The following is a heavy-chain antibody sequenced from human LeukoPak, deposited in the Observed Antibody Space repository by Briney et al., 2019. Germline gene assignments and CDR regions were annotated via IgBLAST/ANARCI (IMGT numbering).Heavy chain of an antibody. V-gene: IGHV4-59*01. Sequence: SETLSLTCAVYGGSFSGYYWSWIRQPPGKGLEWIGYIYYSGSTNYNPSLKSRVTISVDTSKNQFSLKLSSVTAADTAVYYCARGVYYYDSSGYRAWYYFDYWGQGTLVTVSS. J-gene: IGHJ4*02. CDR2: IYYSGST. CDR1: GGSFSGYY. D-gene: IGHD3-22*01. CDR3: ARGVYYYDSSGYRAWYYFDY.